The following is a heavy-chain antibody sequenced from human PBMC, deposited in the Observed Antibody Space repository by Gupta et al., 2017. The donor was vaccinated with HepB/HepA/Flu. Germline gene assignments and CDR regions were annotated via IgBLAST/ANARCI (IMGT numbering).Heavy chain of an antibody. CDR1: GFTFNEHA. CDR2: FMWDGSMI. CDR3: GKDMSAGGLDK. Sequence: EVQLVESGGGLVHPGGSLRLSCDTSGFTFNEHAMHWIRQAPRKGLEWVSGFMWDGSMIGYADSVKGRFTISRDNAKNTLNLEMNRLRVEDTAIYYCGKDMSAGGLDKWGQGTLVTVSP. J-gene: IGHJ4*02. V-gene: IGHV3-9*01. D-gene: IGHD2-15*01.